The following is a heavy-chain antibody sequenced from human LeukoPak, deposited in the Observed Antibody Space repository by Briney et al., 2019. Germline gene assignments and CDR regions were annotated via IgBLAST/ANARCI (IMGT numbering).Heavy chain of an antibody. Sequence: GGSLRLSCAASGFTFSSYAMSWVRQAPGKGLEWVSAISGSGGSTYYADSVKGRFTISRDNSKNTLYLQMNSLRAEDTAVYYCATATLHSNSPYYYYYMDVWGKGTTVTVSS. J-gene: IGHJ6*03. V-gene: IGHV3-23*01. CDR1: GFTFSSYA. CDR2: ISGSGGST. D-gene: IGHD4-11*01. CDR3: ATATLHSNSPYYYYYMDV.